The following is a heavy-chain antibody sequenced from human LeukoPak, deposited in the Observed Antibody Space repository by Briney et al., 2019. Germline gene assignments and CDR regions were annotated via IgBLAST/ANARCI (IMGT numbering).Heavy chain of an antibody. J-gene: IGHJ6*02. V-gene: IGHV4-34*01. Sequence: SETLSLTCAVYGGSFSGYYWSWIRQPPGKGLEWIGEINHSGSTNYNPSLKSRVTISVDTSKNQFSLKLSSVTAADTAVYYCARGYYYGMDVWGQGTTVTVSS. CDR3: ARGYYYGMDV. CDR1: GGSFSGYY. CDR2: INHSGST.